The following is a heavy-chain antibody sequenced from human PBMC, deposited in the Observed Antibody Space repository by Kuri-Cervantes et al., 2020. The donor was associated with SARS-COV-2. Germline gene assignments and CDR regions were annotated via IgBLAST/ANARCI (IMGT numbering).Heavy chain of an antibody. V-gene: IGHV1-24*01. CDR3: ARDEWGRYCSSTSCPTAGMDV. Sequence: ASVKVSCKVSGYTLTELSMHWVRQAPGKGLEWMGGFDPEDGETMYAQKFQGRVTMTTDTSTSTAYMELRSLRSDDTAVYYCARDEWGRYCSSTSCPTAGMDVWGQGTTVTVSS. CDR1: GYTLTELS. D-gene: IGHD2-2*01. CDR2: FDPEDGET. J-gene: IGHJ6*02.